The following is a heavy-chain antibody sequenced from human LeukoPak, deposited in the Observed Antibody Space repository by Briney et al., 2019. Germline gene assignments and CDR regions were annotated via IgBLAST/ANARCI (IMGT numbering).Heavy chain of an antibody. CDR1: GFTLSSHW. CDR2: IKQEGSEQ. Sequence: GGSPRLSCAASGFTLSSHWMIWVRQAPGKGVEGVANIKQEGSEQYYVDSVRGRFTISRDRAKTSLYLQMNSLSAEDTAIYYCARESAGGPDYWGQGTLVTVSS. J-gene: IGHJ4*02. V-gene: IGHV3-7*05. D-gene: IGHD6-19*01. CDR3: ARESAGGPDY.